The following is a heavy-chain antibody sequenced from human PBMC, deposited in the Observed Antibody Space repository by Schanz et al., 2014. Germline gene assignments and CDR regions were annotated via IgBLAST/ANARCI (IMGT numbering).Heavy chain of an antibody. CDR3: AGARSIYAVSWFHP. Sequence: VQLVQYGPEGREPGASVKVSCKASGYTFNNYYRHWVRQAPGQRPEWLGGISPSTGKTTYAPKFQDRLTMTRDTSTTTVYMELSSLRSEDTAIYYCAGARSIYAVSWFHPWGQGSRVIVSS. D-gene: IGHD2-8*01. V-gene: IGHV1-46*02. CDR2: ISPSTGKT. CDR1: GYTFNNYY. J-gene: IGHJ5*01.